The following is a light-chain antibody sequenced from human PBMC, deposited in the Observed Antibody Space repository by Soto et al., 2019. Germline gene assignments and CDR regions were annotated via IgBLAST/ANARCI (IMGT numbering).Light chain of an antibody. CDR3: QQYDSSPRT. CDR1: QSFSISY. CDR2: GAS. Sequence: ESVLTPPPVTLSLSPGETATLCFRASQSFSISYLAWYQQTPGQAPRLLIYGASTRATGIPDRFSGSGSGTDFTLTISRLEPEDLAVYYCQQYDSSPRTFGQGTRVDIK. J-gene: IGKJ1*01. V-gene: IGKV3-20*01.